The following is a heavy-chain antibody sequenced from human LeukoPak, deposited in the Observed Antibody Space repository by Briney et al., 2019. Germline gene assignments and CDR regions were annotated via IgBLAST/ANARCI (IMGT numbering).Heavy chain of an antibody. CDR1: GGSISSSNYY. Sequence: SQTLSLTCTVSGGSISSSNYYWGWIRQPAGRGLEWIVRIYTSGSTNYNPSRKSRVTISVDTSKNQFSLKLSSVTAADTAVYYCARARVPYYYDSSGYFDYSGQGTLVTVSS. J-gene: IGHJ4*02. V-gene: IGHV4-61*02. D-gene: IGHD3-22*01. CDR3: ARARVPYYYDSSGYFDY. CDR2: IYTSGST.